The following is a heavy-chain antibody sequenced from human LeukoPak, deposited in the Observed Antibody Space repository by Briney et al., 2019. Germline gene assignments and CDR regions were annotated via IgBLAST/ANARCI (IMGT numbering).Heavy chain of an antibody. V-gene: IGHV3-23*01. CDR2: ISSSGGNT. D-gene: IGHD2-2*01. Sequence: GGSLRLSCAASGFTFSNYGMTWVRQTPGKGLEWVSSISSSGGNTYYADSVKGRFTISRDNSNNTVYLQMNNLRPEDTAVFYCARGQGYESYYYMDVWGKGTTVSVSS. CDR3: ARGQGYESYYYMDV. J-gene: IGHJ6*03. CDR1: GFTFSNYG.